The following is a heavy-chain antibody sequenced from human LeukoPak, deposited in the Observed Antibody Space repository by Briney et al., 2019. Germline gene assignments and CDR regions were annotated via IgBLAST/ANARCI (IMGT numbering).Heavy chain of an antibody. CDR1: GFTFSSYA. CDR2: ISGSGGST. CDR3: AKAGTSGSYYFDY. V-gene: IGHV3-23*01. D-gene: IGHD3-10*01. J-gene: IGHJ4*02. Sequence: GGSLRLSCAASGFTFSSYAMSWVRQAPGKGLEWVLAISGSGGSTYYADSVKGRFTISRDNSKNTLYLQMNSLRAEDTAVYYCAKAGTSGSYYFDYWGQGTLVTVSS.